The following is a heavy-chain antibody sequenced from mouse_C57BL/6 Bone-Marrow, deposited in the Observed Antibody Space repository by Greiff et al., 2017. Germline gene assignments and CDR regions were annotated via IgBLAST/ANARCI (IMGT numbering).Heavy chain of an antibody. J-gene: IGHJ3*01. CDR1: GYAFRSSW. V-gene: IGHV1-82*01. CDR2: IYPGDGDT. CDR3: ARPRFAF. Sequence: VQLQQSGPELVKPGASVKISCKASGYAFRSSWMNWVKQRPGKGLEWIGRIYPGDGDTNYNGKFKGKATQTADKSSSTAYMQLRRLTSDGSAVYFFARPRFAFWGQGTLVTVSA.